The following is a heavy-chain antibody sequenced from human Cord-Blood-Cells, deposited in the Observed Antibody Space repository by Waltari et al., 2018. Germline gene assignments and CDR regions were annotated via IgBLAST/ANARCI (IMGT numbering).Heavy chain of an antibody. Sequence: QLQLQESGPGLVKPSETLSLTCTVSGGSLSSSSYYWGWIRQPPGKGLEWIGRIYYSGSTYYNPSLKSRVTISVDTSKNQFSLKLSSVTAADTAVYYCASHRSDGPSPDIVVVPAAAVDYWGQGTLVTVSS. CDR2: IYYSGST. J-gene: IGHJ4*02. V-gene: IGHV4-39*01. CDR3: ASHRSDGPSPDIVVVPAAAVDY. D-gene: IGHD2-2*01. CDR1: GGSLSSSSYY.